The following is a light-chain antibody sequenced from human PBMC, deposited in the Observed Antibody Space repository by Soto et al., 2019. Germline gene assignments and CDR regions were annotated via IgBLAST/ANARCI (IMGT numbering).Light chain of an antibody. J-gene: IGKJ4*01. Sequence: EIVMTQSPATLSVSPGERATLSCRASQSVSSNLAWYQQKPGQTPKLLIYVASTRATGIAARFSGSGSGTEFTLTISSQQTEDFAGYDCQQYNVWPLTFGGGTKVEFK. CDR3: QQYNVWPLT. V-gene: IGKV3-15*01. CDR1: QSVSSN. CDR2: VAS.